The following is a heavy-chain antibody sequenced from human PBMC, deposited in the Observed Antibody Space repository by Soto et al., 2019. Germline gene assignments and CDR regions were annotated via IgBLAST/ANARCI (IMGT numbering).Heavy chain of an antibody. CDR3: ARDGARAPADEDWPHDMNWFDP. J-gene: IGHJ5*02. Sequence: ASVKVSCKASGYTFTSYYMHWVRQAPGQGLEWMGIINPSGGSTSYAQKFQGRVTMTRDTSTSTVYMELSSLRSEDTAVYYCARDGARAPADEDWPHDMNWFDPWGQGTLVTVSS. CDR2: INPSGGST. V-gene: IGHV1-46*03. D-gene: IGHD3-22*01. CDR1: GYTFTSYY.